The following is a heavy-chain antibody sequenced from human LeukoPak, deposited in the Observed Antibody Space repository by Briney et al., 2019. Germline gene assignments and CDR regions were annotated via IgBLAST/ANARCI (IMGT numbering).Heavy chain of an antibody. CDR2: IYYSGST. CDR3: ARAYGSGSYGYFDY. J-gene: IGHJ4*02. V-gene: IGHV4-59*01. CDR1: GGSISSYY. Sequence: SETLSLTCTVSGGSISSYYWSWIRQPPRKGLEWIGYIYYSGSTNYNPSLKSRVTISVDTSKNQFSLKLSSVTAADTAVYYCARAYGSGSYGYFDYWGQGTLVTVSS. D-gene: IGHD3-10*01.